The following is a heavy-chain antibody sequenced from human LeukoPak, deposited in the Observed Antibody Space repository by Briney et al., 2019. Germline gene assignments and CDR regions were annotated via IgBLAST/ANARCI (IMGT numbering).Heavy chain of an antibody. J-gene: IGHJ4*02. V-gene: IGHV1-2*06. CDR1: GYTFTGYY. Sequence: ASVKVSCKASGYTFTGYYMHWVRQAPGQGLEWMGRINPNSGGTNYAQKFQGRVTMTRDTSISTAYMELSRLRSDDTAVYYCARDQYYGSGGFDYWGQGTPVTVSS. D-gene: IGHD3-10*01. CDR2: INPNSGGT. CDR3: ARDQYYGSGGFDY.